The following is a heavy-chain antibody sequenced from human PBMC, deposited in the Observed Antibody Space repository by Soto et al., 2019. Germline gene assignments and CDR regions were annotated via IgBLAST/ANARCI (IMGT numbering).Heavy chain of an antibody. Sequence: QVQLVQSGAEVKKPGASVKVSCKASGYTFTSYGISWVRQAPGQGLEWMGWISAYNGNTNYAQKLEGRVTMTTDTSTSSAYLELRSLGSDDTAVYYCARESRAIAAAGDFDPWGQGTLVTVSS. D-gene: IGHD6-13*01. V-gene: IGHV1-18*01. CDR2: ISAYNGNT. CDR3: ARESRAIAAAGDFDP. CDR1: GYTFTSYG. J-gene: IGHJ5*02.